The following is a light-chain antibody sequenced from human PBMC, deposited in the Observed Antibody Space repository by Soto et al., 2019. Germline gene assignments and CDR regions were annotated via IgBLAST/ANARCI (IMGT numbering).Light chain of an antibody. J-gene: IGKJ2*01. CDR2: DAS. V-gene: IGKV1-5*01. CDR1: QRISNW. Sequence: DVQMTQSPSTLSASVGDRVTITCRASQRISNWLAWYQQKPGKAPKLLIYDASSLESGVPSRFSGSGSGTEFTLTISSLQSDDFATYYCQQYYSYSPYTFGQGTKVEIK. CDR3: QQYYSYSPYT.